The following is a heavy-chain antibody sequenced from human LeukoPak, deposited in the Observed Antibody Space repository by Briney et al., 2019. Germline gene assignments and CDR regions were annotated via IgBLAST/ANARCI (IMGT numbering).Heavy chain of an antibody. CDR1: GFTFSSYA. CDR2: ISYDGSNK. V-gene: IGHV3-30-3*01. Sequence: HPGESLRLSCAASGFTFSSYAMHWVRQAPGKGLEWVAVISYDGSNKYYADSVKGRFTISRDNSKNSLYLQMNSLRAEDTAVYYCARLPESYWGQGTLVTVSS. CDR3: ARLPESY. J-gene: IGHJ4*02.